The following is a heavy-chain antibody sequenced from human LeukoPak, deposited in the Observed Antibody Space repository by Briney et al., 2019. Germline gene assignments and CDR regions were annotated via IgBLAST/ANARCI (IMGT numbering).Heavy chain of an antibody. CDR1: GFTFSSHA. Sequence: GGSLRLSCTASGFTFSSHAMTWARQTAGMGLQWVSSITGSGSGAYYADSVKGRVTISRDNSKNTLFLQMDSLRPEDTAMYYCAKVRGDHAHLQDDFDYWGQGTLVTVSS. D-gene: IGHD2-21*02. J-gene: IGHJ4*02. CDR2: ITGSGSGA. V-gene: IGHV3-23*01. CDR3: AKVRGDHAHLQDDFDY.